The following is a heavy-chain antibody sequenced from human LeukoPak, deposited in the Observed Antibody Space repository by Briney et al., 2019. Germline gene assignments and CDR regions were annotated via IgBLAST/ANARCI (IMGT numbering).Heavy chain of an antibody. CDR1: GGSISSSSYY. CDR2: IYYSGST. J-gene: IGHJ4*02. Sequence: SETLSLTCTVSGGSISSSSYYWGWIRQPPGKGLEWIGSIYYSGSTYYSPSLKSRVTISVDTSKNQFSLKLSSVTAADTAVYYCARADYDILTGYYENEYYFDYWGQGTLVTVSS. V-gene: IGHV4-39*07. D-gene: IGHD3-9*01. CDR3: ARADYDILTGYYENEYYFDY.